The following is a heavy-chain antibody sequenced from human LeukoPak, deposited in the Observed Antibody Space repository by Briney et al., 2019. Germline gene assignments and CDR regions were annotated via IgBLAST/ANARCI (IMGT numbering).Heavy chain of an antibody. V-gene: IGHV3-53*01. Sequence: GGSLRLSCAASGFTFSSYGMNWVRQAPGKGLEWVSVIYSGGGTYYADSVKGRFTISRDNSKNTLYLQMNSLRVEDTAVYYCAREGATTAFDYWGQGTLVTVSS. CDR3: AREGATTAFDY. J-gene: IGHJ4*02. CDR1: GFTFSSYG. D-gene: IGHD1-26*01. CDR2: IYSGGGT.